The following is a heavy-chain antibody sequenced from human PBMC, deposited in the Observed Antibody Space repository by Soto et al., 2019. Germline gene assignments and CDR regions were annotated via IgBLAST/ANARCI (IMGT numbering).Heavy chain of an antibody. V-gene: IGHV3-23*01. Sequence: EVQLLDSGGGFVQPGGSLRLSCAASGYTFSSYVMTWVRQAPGKGLEWVSSISGVGTSKFYADSVKGRFTISRDNSKNMLYLEMDSLRADDTAVYYCAKDLMSTVTTLGHWGQGTLVSVST. D-gene: IGHD4-17*01. CDR1: GYTFSSYV. CDR2: ISGVGTSK. J-gene: IGHJ4*02. CDR3: AKDLMSTVTTLGH.